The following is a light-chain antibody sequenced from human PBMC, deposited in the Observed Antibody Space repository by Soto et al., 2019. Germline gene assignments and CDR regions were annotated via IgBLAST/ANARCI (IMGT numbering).Light chain of an antibody. CDR1: QSLVYSDGNTY. CDR2: KVS. J-gene: IGKJ2*01. CDR3: MQGTHWPPDT. V-gene: IGKV2-30*01. Sequence: DVVMTQSPLSLPVTLGQPASISCRSSQSLVYSDGNTYLNWFQQRPGQSPRRLIYKVSNRDSGGPDRFSGRGSGTHFTLKISRVEAGDVGVYYCMQGTHWPPDTFGQGTKLEIK.